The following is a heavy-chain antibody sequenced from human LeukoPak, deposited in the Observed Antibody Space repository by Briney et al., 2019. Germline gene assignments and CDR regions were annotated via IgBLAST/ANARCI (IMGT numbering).Heavy chain of an antibody. CDR1: GGTFSSYA. V-gene: IGHV1-69*06. J-gene: IGHJ4*02. D-gene: IGHD3-22*01. Sequence: GASVKVSCKASGGTFSSYAISWVRQAPGQGLEWMGGIIPIFGTANYAQKFQGRVTITADKSTSTAYMELSSLRSEDTAVYYCARDRGDTSSGYYYVAFDYWGQGTLVTVSS. CDR3: ARDRGDTSSGYYYVAFDY. CDR2: IIPIFGTA.